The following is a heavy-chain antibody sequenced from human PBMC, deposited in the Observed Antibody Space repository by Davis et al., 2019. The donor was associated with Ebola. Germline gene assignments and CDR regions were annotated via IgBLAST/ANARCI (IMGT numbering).Heavy chain of an antibody. CDR2: IYYSGST. CDR3: ARDRGRRRDGYNYLFDY. V-gene: IGHV4-59*12. Sequence: MPSETLSPTCTVSGGSISSYYWSWIRQPPGKGLEWIGYIYYSGSTNYNPSLKSRVTISVDTSKNQFSLKLSSVTAADTAVYYCARDRGRRRDGYNYLFDYWGQGTLVTVSS. D-gene: IGHD5-24*01. CDR1: GGSISSYY. J-gene: IGHJ4*02.